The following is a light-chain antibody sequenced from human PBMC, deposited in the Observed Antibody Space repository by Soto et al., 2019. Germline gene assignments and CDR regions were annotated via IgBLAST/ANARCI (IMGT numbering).Light chain of an antibody. Sequence: EIVMTQSPANLSVSPGERATLSCRASQSVSSNLAWYRQKPGQAPRLLIYGASTRATGIPARFSGSGSGTEFTLTISSLQSEDFAVYYCQQYNNWPYTFGQGTKLEIK. V-gene: IGKV3-15*01. CDR2: GAS. CDR3: QQYNNWPYT. J-gene: IGKJ2*01. CDR1: QSVSSN.